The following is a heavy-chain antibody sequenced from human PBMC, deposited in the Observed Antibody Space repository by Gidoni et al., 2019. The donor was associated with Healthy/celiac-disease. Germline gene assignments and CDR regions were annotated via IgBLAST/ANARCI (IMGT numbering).Heavy chain of an antibody. V-gene: IGHV4-34*01. D-gene: IGHD3-10*01. J-gene: IGHJ3*02. CDR2: INHSGST. CDR1: GGYFSGYY. Sequence: QVQLQQWGAGLLKPSETLSLTCAVYGGYFSGYYWSWIRQPPWKGLEWIGEINHSGSTNNNPAIKSRVTISVDTTKNQFSLKLSSVTAADTAVYYCARDRQGTGLDIWGQGTMVTVSS. CDR3: ARDRQGTGLDI.